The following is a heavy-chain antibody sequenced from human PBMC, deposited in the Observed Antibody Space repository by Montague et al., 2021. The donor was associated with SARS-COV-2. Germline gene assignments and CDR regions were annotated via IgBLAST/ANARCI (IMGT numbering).Heavy chain of an antibody. D-gene: IGHD2-2*01. CDR2: IYYSGST. CDR3: ARLKAPYCSSTSCYSASWFDP. V-gene: IGHV4-39*01. CDR1: GGSISSSSYY. Sequence: SETLSLTCTVSGGSISSSSYYWGWIRQPPGKGLEWIGSIYYSGSTYYNPSLKSRVIISVDTSKNQFSLKLSSVTAADTAVYYCARLKAPYCSSTSCYSASWFDPWGQGTLVTVSS. J-gene: IGHJ5*02.